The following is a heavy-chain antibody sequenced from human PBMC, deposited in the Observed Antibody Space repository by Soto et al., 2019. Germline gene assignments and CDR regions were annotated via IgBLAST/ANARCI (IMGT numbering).Heavy chain of an antibody. CDR3: ARATRDYGDAFDI. D-gene: IGHD4-17*01. Sequence: EVQLVESGGGLVQPGGSLRLSCAASGFTVSSNYMSWVRQAPGKGLEWVSVIYSGGSTYYADSVKGRFTISRDNSKNTLYLQMNSLRAEDTAVYYCARATRDYGDAFDIWGKGTIVTVSS. CDR1: GFTVSSNY. V-gene: IGHV3-66*01. J-gene: IGHJ3*02. CDR2: IYSGGST.